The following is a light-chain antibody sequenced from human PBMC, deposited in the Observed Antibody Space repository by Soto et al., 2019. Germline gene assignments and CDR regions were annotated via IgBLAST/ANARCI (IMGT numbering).Light chain of an antibody. V-gene: IGKV3-15*01. CDR3: QRYNNGPPVT. J-gene: IGKJ3*01. CDR1: QSVSSH. Sequence: GRPESHGTLSVSPGERATLSCRASQSVSSHVAWYQQKPGQAPRLLIYGASTRATDIPARFSGSGSGTEFTLTISIPEPKHFAVYFFQRYNNGPPVTFGPGTKVDIK. CDR2: GAS.